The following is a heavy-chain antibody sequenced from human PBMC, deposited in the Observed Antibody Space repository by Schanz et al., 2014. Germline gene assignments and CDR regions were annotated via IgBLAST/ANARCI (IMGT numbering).Heavy chain of an antibody. V-gene: IGHV3-23*01. J-gene: IGHJ6*02. Sequence: EVHLLESGGGLVPPGGSLRLSCAASGFNFSDYAMCWVRQAPGKGLEWVSAISGGGGTTYYTDSVKGRLTISRDNSKSTLYLQMNSLRAEDTAVYYCAKDGPGGSGSYSADGGMDVWGQGTTVTVSS. D-gene: IGHD3-10*01. CDR1: GFNFSDYA. CDR2: ISGGGGTT. CDR3: AKDGPGGSGSYSADGGMDV.